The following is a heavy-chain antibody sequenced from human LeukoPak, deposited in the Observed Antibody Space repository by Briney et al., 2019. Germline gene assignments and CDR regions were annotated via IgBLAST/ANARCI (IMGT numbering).Heavy chain of an antibody. V-gene: IGHV4-4*07. CDR2: IYTSTSGST. J-gene: IGHJ6*03. Sequence: PSETLSLTCTVSGGSISSYYWSWIRQPAGKGLEWIGRIYTSTSGSTNYNPSLKSRVTMSVDTSKNQLSLKLNSVTAADTAVYYCARPMIRGVITHPMDVWGKGTTVTVSS. CDR3: ARPMIRGVITHPMDV. CDR1: GGSISSYY. D-gene: IGHD3-10*01.